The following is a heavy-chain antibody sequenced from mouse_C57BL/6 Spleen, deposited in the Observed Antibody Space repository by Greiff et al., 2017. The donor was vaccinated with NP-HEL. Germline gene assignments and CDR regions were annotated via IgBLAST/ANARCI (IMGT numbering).Heavy chain of an antibody. V-gene: IGHV1-26*01. Sequence: EVQLQQSGPELVKPGASVKISCKASGYTFTDYYMNWVKQSHGKSLEWIGDITPNNGGTSYNHGCTGKATLTVDKSSSTANMELRSLTSEDSAVYYCANWYDYDNYAMDYWGQGTSVTVSS. CDR1: GYTFTDYY. CDR2: ITPNNGGT. J-gene: IGHJ4*01. D-gene: IGHD2-4*01. CDR3: ANWYDYDNYAMDY.